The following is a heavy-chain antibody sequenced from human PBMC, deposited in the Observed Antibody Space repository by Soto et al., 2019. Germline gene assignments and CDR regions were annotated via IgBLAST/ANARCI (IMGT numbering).Heavy chain of an antibody. V-gene: IGHV4-59*01. Sequence: SETLSLTCTVSGGSISSYYWSWIRQPPGKGLEWIGYIYYSGSTNYNPSLKSRVTISVDTSKNQFSLKLSSVTAAETAVYYCALVVVADTSYYYYMDFWAKGTTVTVS. J-gene: IGHJ6*03. CDR2: IYYSGST. CDR1: GGSISSYY. D-gene: IGHD2-15*01. CDR3: ALVVVADTSYYYYMDF.